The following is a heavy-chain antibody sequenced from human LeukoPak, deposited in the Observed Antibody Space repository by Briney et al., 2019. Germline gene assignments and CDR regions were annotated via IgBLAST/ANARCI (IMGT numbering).Heavy chain of an antibody. J-gene: IGHJ5*02. D-gene: IGHD5-24*01. CDR1: GYSFTSYW. CDR3: ARLGSREMATIGWFDP. V-gene: IGHV5-51*01. CDR2: IYPGDSDT. Sequence: HGESLKISCKGSGYSFTSYWIGWVRQMPGKGLEWMGIIYPGDSDTRYSPSFQGQVTISADKSISTAYLQWSSLKASDTAMYYCARLGSREMATIGWFDPWGQGTLVTVSS.